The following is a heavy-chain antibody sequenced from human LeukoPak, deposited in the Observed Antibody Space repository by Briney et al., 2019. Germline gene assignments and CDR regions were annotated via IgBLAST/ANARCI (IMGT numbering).Heavy chain of an antibody. D-gene: IGHD6-13*01. Sequence: GSPRLSCAASGFTFSSYGMHWVRQAPGKGLEWVAVIWYDGSNKYYADSVKGRFTISRDNSKNTLYLQMNSLRAEDTAVYYCARSPQLVRKTYFDYWGQGTLVTASS. CDR3: ARSPQLVRKTYFDY. J-gene: IGHJ4*02. V-gene: IGHV3-33*01. CDR1: GFTFSSYG. CDR2: IWYDGSNK.